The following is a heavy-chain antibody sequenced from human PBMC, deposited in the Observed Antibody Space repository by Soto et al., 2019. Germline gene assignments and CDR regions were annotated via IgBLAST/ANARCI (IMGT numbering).Heavy chain of an antibody. D-gene: IGHD3-3*01. J-gene: IGHJ4*02. V-gene: IGHV1-69*06. Sequence: SVKVSCKASGGTFSSYAISWVRQAPGQGLEWMGGIIPIFGTANYAQKFQGRVTITADKSTSTAYMELSSLRSEDTAVYYCARGRITIFGVVRGIYFAYWGQGTLVTVSS. CDR2: IIPIFGTA. CDR3: ARGRITIFGVVRGIYFAY. CDR1: GGTFSSYA.